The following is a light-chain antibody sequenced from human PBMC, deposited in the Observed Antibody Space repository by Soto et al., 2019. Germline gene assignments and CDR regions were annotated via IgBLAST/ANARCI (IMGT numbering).Light chain of an antibody. J-gene: IGKJ2*01. CDR3: QQSLGIPYT. Sequence: DIQMTQSPSSLSASVGERVTITCRASQSITGYLNWYQQKPGKAPKLLIYAASSLQSGVPSRFSGSGSGTDFTLTISSLQRDDFATYFCQQSLGIPYTFGQGTRLETK. CDR2: AAS. V-gene: IGKV1-39*01. CDR1: QSITGY.